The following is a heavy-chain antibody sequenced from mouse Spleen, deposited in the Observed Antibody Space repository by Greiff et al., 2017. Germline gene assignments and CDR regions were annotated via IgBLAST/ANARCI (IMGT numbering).Heavy chain of an antibody. Sequence: VQLQQSGAELVRPGASVKLSCTASGFNIEDYYMHWVKQRPEQGLEWIGRIDPEDGDTEYAPKFQGKATMTADTSSNTAYLQLSSLTSEDTAVYYCTAYLPYYYGSSYSAYWGQGTTLTVSS. CDR2: IDPEDGDT. CDR1: GFNIEDYY. J-gene: IGHJ2*01. D-gene: IGHD1-1*01. CDR3: TAYLPYYYGSSYSAY. V-gene: IGHV14-1*01.